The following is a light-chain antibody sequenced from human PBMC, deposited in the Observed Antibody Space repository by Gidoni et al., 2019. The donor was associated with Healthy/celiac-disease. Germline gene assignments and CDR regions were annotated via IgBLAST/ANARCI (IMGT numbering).Light chain of an antibody. Sequence: DIQMTQSPSTLSASVGDRVTITCRASQSISSWLAWYQQKPGKAPKLLIYDASSLERGVPSRFSSSGSGTEFTLTISSLQPDDFATYYCQQYNSYSGTFGQGTKLEIK. CDR2: DAS. V-gene: IGKV1-5*01. CDR3: QQYNSYSGT. J-gene: IGKJ2*01. CDR1: QSISSW.